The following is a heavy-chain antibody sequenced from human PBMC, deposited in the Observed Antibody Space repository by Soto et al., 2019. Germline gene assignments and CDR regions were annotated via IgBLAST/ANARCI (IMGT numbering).Heavy chain of an antibody. V-gene: IGHV4-39*01. CDR1: GGSISSSSYY. CDR3: AGVKAAYYYGSGIIWFDP. CDR2: IYYRGST. D-gene: IGHD3-10*01. Sequence: SETLSLTCTVSGGSISSSSYYWGWIRQPPGKGLEWIGSIYYRGSTYYNPSLKSRVTISVDTSKNQFSLKLSSVTAADTAVYYCAGVKAAYYYGSGIIWFDPWGQGTLVTVSS. J-gene: IGHJ5*02.